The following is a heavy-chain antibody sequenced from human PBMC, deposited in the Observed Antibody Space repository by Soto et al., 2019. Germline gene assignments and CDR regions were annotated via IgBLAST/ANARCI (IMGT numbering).Heavy chain of an antibody. CDR1: GFTFSSYW. CDR2: INSDESST. J-gene: IGHJ4*02. Sequence: PGGSLRLSCAASGFTFSSYWMHWVRRVPGKGLVWVSRINSDESSTFYADSVKGRFTISRDNAKNTLYLQMNSLRAEDTAVYYCVKTGFSSAWSHFHYWGQGTLVTVSS. D-gene: IGHD6-19*01. CDR3: VKTGFSSAWSHFHY. V-gene: IGHV3-74*01.